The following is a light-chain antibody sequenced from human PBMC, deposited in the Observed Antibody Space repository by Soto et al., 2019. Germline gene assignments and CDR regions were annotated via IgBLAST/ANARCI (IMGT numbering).Light chain of an antibody. CDR2: DVS. Sequence: QSALTQPASVSGSPGQSITISCTGTSSDVGGYNYVSWYQQHPGKAPKLMIYDVSNQPSGVSNRFSGSKSGNTAPLTISGLQAEDEAHYYCSSYTSSSTLYVVFGGGTKLTVL. J-gene: IGLJ2*01. CDR3: SSYTSSSTLYVV. CDR1: SSDVGGYNY. V-gene: IGLV2-14*01.